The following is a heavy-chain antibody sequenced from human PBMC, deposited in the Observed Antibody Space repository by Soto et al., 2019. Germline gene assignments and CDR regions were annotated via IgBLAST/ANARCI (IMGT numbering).Heavy chain of an antibody. Sequence: QLQLQESGPGLVKPSETLSLTCTVSGGSISSSSYYWGWIRQPPGKGLEWIGSIYYSGSTYYNPSLKRRVTISVATSKNQFSLKLSSVTAAYTAVYYCARDNCGGDCYDDAFDIWGQGTMVTVSS. D-gene: IGHD2-21*01. J-gene: IGHJ3*02. CDR3: ARDNCGGDCYDDAFDI. V-gene: IGHV4-39*02. CDR2: IYYSGST. CDR1: GGSISSSSYY.